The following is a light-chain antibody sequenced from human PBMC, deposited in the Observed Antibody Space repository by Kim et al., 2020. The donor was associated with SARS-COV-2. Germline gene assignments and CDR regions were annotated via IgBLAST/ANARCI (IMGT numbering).Light chain of an antibody. CDR2: GAS. CDR3: QQYGSSPWT. CDR1: QSVSSSY. V-gene: IGKV3-20*01. J-gene: IGKJ1*01. Sequence: EIVLTQSPGTLSLSPGERATLSCRASQSVSSSYLAWYQQKPGQAPRLLFCGASSRATGIPDRFSGSGAGTDFILTISRLEPEDFAVYYCQQYGSSPWTFGQGTKVDIK.